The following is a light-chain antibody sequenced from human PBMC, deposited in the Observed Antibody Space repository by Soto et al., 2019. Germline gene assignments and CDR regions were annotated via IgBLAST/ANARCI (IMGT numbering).Light chain of an antibody. Sequence: DIQMTQSPSSLSASVGDRVTITCRASRGINIYLNWYQQKPGKAPKLVIYAASNLQSGVPSRFSGDGVGTHFTLTISSMPPEDFETYHCQQSHTSPYTFGPGTRLEMK. V-gene: IGKV1-39*01. J-gene: IGKJ5*01. CDR2: AAS. CDR1: RGINIY. CDR3: QQSHTSPYT.